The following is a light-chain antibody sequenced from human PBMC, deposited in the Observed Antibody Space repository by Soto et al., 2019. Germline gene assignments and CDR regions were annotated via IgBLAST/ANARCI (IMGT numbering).Light chain of an antibody. V-gene: IGKV3-20*01. J-gene: IGKJ4*01. CDR2: GAS. CDR1: QSVSSSY. Sequence: EIVLTQSPGTLSLSPGERATLSCRASQSVSSSYLAWYQQKPGQAPRLLIYGASSRATGIPDRFSGSGSGTDFTLTIGRLEPEDFAVYYCHQYSSSPLTFGGGTKVDIK. CDR3: HQYSSSPLT.